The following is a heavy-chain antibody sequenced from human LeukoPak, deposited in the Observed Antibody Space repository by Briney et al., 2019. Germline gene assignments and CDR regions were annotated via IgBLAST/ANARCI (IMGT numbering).Heavy chain of an antibody. J-gene: IGHJ3*02. V-gene: IGHV3-30*02. Sequence: GGSLRLSCAASGFTFSSYGMHWVRQAPGKGLELGAVIWYDGSNKYYADSVKGRFTISRDNSKNTLYLQMNSLRAEDTAVYYCAKHYGDYEADAFDIWGQGTMVTVSS. CDR1: GFTFSSYG. CDR3: AKHYGDYEADAFDI. D-gene: IGHD4-17*01. CDR2: IWYDGSNK.